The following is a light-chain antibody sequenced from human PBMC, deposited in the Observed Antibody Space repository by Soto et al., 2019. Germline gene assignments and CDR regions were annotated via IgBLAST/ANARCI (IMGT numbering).Light chain of an antibody. V-gene: IGLV8-61*01. J-gene: IGLJ3*02. Sequence: QAVVTQEPSFSVSPGRTVTLTCGLSSGSVSTSYYPSWYQQTPGQAPRTLIYSTDTRSSGVPDRFSGSILGNKAALTITGAQADDESDYYCALYMGGGVWVFGGGTKVTVL. CDR3: ALYMGGGVWV. CDR2: STD. CDR1: SGSVSTSYY.